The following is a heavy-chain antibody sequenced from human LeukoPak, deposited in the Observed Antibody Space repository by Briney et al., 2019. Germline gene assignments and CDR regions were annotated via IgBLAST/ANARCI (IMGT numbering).Heavy chain of an antibody. J-gene: IGHJ2*01. CDR2: IYYSGST. V-gene: IGHV4-59*01. Sequence: SETLSLTCAVYGGSFSGYYWSWIRQPPGKGLEWIGYIYYSGSTNYNPSLKSRVTISVDTSKNQFSLKLSSVTAADTAVYYCARDRLGYYDSSGYYYSDYWYFDLWGRGTLVTVSS. CDR1: GGSFSGYY. D-gene: IGHD3-22*01. CDR3: ARDRLGYYDSSGYYYSDYWYFDL.